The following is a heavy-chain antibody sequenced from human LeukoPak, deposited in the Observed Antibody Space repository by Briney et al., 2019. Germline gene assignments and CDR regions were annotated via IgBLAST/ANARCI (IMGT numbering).Heavy chain of an antibody. D-gene: IGHD4-17*01. CDR1: GFTFSSYG. CDR3: ARWYGDSPSYYLDY. J-gene: IGHJ4*02. CDR2: IRSDGSSK. V-gene: IGHV3-30*02. Sequence: GGALRLSCAATGFTFSSYGLHGVGQAPCKGLEWVAIIRSDGSSKNYAHAIKGRFNIFRDTSKNTVYLQMNSLRAEDTAVYSCARWYGDSPSYYLDYWGQGTLVTVHS.